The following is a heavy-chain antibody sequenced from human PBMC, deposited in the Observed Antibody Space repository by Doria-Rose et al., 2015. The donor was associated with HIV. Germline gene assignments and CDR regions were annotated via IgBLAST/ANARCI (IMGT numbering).Heavy chain of an antibody. V-gene: IGHV2-26*01. J-gene: IGHJ4*02. CDR3: ARIKSGRWYHKYYFDF. CDR1: GVSLSSPGMG. Sequence: QVQLVQSGPVLVKPTETLTLTCTVSGVSLSSPGMGVSWIRQPPGKALEWLANNFSDDERSYTTSLKSRLTISRGTSKSQVVLTMTDMDPVDTATYYCARIKSGRWYHKYYFDFWGQGTLVIVSA. D-gene: IGHD6-13*01. CDR2: NFSDDER.